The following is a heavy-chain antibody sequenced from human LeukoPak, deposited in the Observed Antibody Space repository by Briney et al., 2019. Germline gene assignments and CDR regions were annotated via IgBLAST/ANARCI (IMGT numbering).Heavy chain of an antibody. Sequence: SETLSLTCAVSGGSISSSNWWSWVRQPPGKGLEWIGEIYHSGSTNYNPSLKSRVTISVDKSKNQFSLKLSSVTAADTAVYYCARDVKIGYSSNWFDPWGQGTLVTVSS. J-gene: IGHJ5*02. V-gene: IGHV4-4*02. D-gene: IGHD6-13*01. CDR2: IYHSGST. CDR3: ARDVKIGYSSNWFDP. CDR1: GGSISSSNW.